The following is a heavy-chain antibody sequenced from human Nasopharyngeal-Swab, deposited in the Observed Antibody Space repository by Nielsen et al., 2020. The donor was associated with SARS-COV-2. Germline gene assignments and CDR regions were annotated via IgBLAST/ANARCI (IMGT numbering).Heavy chain of an antibody. D-gene: IGHD3-3*01. CDR3: APFWSGYYDYYYGMDV. CDR1: GFTFSDYY. V-gene: IGHV3-11*01. J-gene: IGHJ6*02. CDR2: ISSSGSTI. Sequence: GGSLRLSCAASGFTFSDYYMSWIRQAPGKGLEWVSYISSSGSTIYYADSVKGRFTISRDNAKNSLYLQMNNLRAEDTAVYYCAPFWSGYYDYYYGMDVWGQGTTVPSP.